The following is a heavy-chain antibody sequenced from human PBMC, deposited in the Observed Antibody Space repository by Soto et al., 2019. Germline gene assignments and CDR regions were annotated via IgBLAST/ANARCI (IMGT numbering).Heavy chain of an antibody. D-gene: IGHD1-7*01. Sequence: QVQLVQSGAEVKKPGASVQVSCKASGYTFTSYGISWVRQAPGQGVEWMGWISAYNGNTKYAQRLHGRVTMTTDTSTSTAYMELRSLRTDHTAVYYWARTQGGNYGHNGWFDPWGQGTLVTVSS. CDR1: GYTFTSYG. V-gene: IGHV1-18*01. CDR2: ISAYNGNT. CDR3: ARTQGGNYGHNGWFDP. J-gene: IGHJ5*02.